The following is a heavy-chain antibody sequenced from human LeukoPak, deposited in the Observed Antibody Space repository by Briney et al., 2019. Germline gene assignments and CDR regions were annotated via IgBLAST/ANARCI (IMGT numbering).Heavy chain of an antibody. D-gene: IGHD3-10*01. Sequence: SETLSLTCAVSGYSISSGYYWGWIRQPPGKGLEWIGSIYHSGSTYYNPSLKSRVTISVDTSKNQFSLKLSSVTAADTAVYYCARVLWFGAYNFDYWGQGTLVIVSS. CDR1: GYSISSGYY. V-gene: IGHV4-38-2*01. CDR3: ARVLWFGAYNFDY. CDR2: IYHSGST. J-gene: IGHJ4*02.